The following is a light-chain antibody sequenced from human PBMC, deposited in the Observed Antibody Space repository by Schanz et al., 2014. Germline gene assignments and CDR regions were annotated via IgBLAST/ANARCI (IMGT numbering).Light chain of an antibody. J-gene: IGKJ2*01. CDR2: DAS. V-gene: IGKV1-5*01. CDR1: QSISGR. CDR3: QQYHDWPFYT. Sequence: DIQLTQSPSTLSASVGDRVTISCRASQSISGRLAWYQQKPGKAPSLLIYDASSLRSGVPSRFSGSGFGTEFTLTISSLQSEDFAVYYCQQYHDWPFYTFGQGTKLEIK.